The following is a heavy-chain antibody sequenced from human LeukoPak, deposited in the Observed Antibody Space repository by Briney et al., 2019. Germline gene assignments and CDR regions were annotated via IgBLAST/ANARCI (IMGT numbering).Heavy chain of an antibody. Sequence: SGGSLRLSCAASGFSFSNYAMSWVRQAPGKGLEWVSVIYSGGSTDYADSVKGRFTISRDTSKNTLYLQMNSLRVEDTAVYYCARSSHYDILTGYSEEDAFDIWGQGTMVTVSS. CDR1: GFSFSNYA. D-gene: IGHD3-9*01. CDR3: ARSSHYDILTGYSEEDAFDI. V-gene: IGHV3-53*01. J-gene: IGHJ3*02. CDR2: IYSGGST.